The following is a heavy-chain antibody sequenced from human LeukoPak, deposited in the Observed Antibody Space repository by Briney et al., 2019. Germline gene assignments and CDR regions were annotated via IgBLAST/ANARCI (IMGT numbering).Heavy chain of an antibody. D-gene: IGHD3-9*01. J-gene: IGHJ4*02. CDR3: AKDNDILTGFFDY. Sequence: GSLRLSCAASGFTFNNYAMNWVRQAPGKGLEWVSGISRSSGRTYYADSVKGRSTISRDNSKNTLYLQMNSLRAEDTAVYYCAKDNDILTGFFDYWGQGTLVTVSS. CDR1: GFTFNNYA. CDR2: ISRSSGRT. V-gene: IGHV3-23*01.